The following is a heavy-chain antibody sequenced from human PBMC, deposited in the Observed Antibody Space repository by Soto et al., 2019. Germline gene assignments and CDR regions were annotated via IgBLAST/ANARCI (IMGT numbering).Heavy chain of an antibody. J-gene: IGHJ5*02. CDR2: IYATGTT. CDR3: VRDGTKTLRDWFDP. CDR1: VASISGFY. Sequence: SETLSLTCTVSVASISGFYWSWIRKSAGKGLEWIGRIYATGTTDYNPSLKSRVMMSVDTSKKQFSLKLRSVTAADTAVYYCVRDGTKTLRDWFDPWGQGISVTVSS. D-gene: IGHD1-1*01. V-gene: IGHV4-4*07.